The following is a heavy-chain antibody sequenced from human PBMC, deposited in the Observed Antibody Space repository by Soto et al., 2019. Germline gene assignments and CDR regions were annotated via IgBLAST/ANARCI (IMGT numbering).Heavy chain of an antibody. V-gene: IGHV1-2*04. CDR2: INPNGGVT. CDR1: GDTFNDYY. J-gene: IGHJ6*03. Sequence: QVQLVQSGAEVKMPGASVTVSCRSSGDTFNDYYIHWVRQAPGQGLEWMGWINPNGGVTKYAQKFQGWVSMTRDTSIRTVHTELRRLGADHTAGYFCARERGGATATLDYYYFYMDVWGTGTTVTVSS. D-gene: IGHD5-12*01. CDR3: ARERGGATATLDYYYFYMDV.